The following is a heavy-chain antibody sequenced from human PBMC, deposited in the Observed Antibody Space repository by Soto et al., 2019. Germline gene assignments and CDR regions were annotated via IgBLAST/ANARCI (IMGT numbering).Heavy chain of an antibody. CDR2: FDPEDGET. CDR3: ATGRVRVVPAANGANYYYGMDV. V-gene: IGHV1-24*01. Sequence: ASVKVSCKVSGYTLTELSMHWVRQAPGKGLEWMGGFDPEDGETIYAQKFQGRVTVTEDTSTDTAYMELSSLRSEDTAVYYCATGRVRVVPAANGANYYYGMDVWGQGTTVTVSS. CDR1: GYTLTELS. J-gene: IGHJ6*02. D-gene: IGHD2-2*01.